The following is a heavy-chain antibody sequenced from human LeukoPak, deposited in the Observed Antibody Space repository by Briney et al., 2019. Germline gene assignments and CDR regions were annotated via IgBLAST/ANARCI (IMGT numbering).Heavy chain of an antibody. D-gene: IGHD5-18*01. CDR1: GYSISSGYY. Sequence: PSETLSLTCTVSGYSISSGYYWDWIRQSPGKGLEWIGNIYHSGTTYYNPSLNSRVSISVDTSKNEFSLKLTSVTAADTAVYFCAREIGRYTYGYVPREVSYYFDYWGQGTLVTVSS. CDR2: IYHSGTT. CDR3: AREIGRYTYGYVPREVSYYFDY. J-gene: IGHJ4*02. V-gene: IGHV4-38-2*02.